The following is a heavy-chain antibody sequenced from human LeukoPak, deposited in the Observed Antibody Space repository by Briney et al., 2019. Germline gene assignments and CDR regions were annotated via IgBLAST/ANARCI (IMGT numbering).Heavy chain of an antibody. Sequence: GGSLRLSCAASGFTFSSYGMHWVRQAPGKGLEWVAFIRYDGSNKYYADSVKGRFTISRDNSKNTLYLQMNSLRAEDTAVYYCARAREDDSSGYYYYYYYMDVWGKGTTVTVSS. J-gene: IGHJ6*03. CDR3: ARAREDDSSGYYYYYYYMDV. CDR2: IRYDGSNK. V-gene: IGHV3-30*02. CDR1: GFTFSSYG. D-gene: IGHD3-22*01.